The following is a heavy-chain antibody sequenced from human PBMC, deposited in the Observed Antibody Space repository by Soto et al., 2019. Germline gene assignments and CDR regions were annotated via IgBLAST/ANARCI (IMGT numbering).Heavy chain of an antibody. J-gene: IGHJ4*02. CDR3: ARAVAVPANFDY. D-gene: IGHD6-19*01. CDR2: INAGNGNT. Sequence: QVQLVQSGAEEKKPGASVKVSCKASGYSFTSYAMHWVRQAPGQGLEWMGWINAGNGNTKYSQKFKGRVTITRDTDASTAYMELSSLRSEDTAVYYCARAVAVPANFDYWGQGTLVTVSS. CDR1: GYSFTSYA. V-gene: IGHV1-3*05.